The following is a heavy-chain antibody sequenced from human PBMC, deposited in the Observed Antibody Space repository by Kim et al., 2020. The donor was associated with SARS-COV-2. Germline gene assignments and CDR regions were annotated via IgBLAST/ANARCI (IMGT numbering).Heavy chain of an antibody. Sequence: GGSLRLSCAASGFTFSSYAMHWVRQAPGKGLVWVAVISYDGSNKYYADSVKGRFTISRDNSKNTLYLQMNSLRAEDTAVYYCARDKRHDYGDYGNFDYWGQGTLVTVSS. V-gene: IGHV3-30-3*01. D-gene: IGHD4-17*01. CDR1: GFTFSSYA. CDR2: ISYDGSNK. CDR3: ARDKRHDYGDYGNFDY. J-gene: IGHJ4*02.